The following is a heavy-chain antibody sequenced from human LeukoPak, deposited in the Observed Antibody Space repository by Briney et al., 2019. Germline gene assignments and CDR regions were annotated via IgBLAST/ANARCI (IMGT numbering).Heavy chain of an antibody. J-gene: IGHJ3*02. CDR2: IYYSGST. D-gene: IGHD5-18*01. CDR1: GGSISSGGYY. V-gene: IGHV4-31*03. Sequence: PSQTLSLTCTVSGGSISSGGYYWSWIRQHPGKGLEWIGYIYYSGSTYYNPSLKSRVTISVDTSKNQFSLKLSSVTAADTAVYYCVRYSHVEAFDIWGQGTMVTVSS. CDR3: VRYSHVEAFDI.